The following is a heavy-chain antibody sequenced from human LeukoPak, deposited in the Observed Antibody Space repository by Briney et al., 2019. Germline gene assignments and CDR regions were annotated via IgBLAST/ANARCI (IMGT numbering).Heavy chain of an antibody. V-gene: IGHV4-34*01. Sequence: PSETLSLTCTVSGGSISSYYWSWIRQPPGKGLEWIGEINHSGSTNYNPSLKSRVTISVDTSKNQFSLKLSSVTAADTAVYYCARGKSYDSSGYLGYWGQGTLVTVSS. CDR1: GGSISSYY. CDR3: ARGKSYDSSGYLGY. CDR2: INHSGST. J-gene: IGHJ4*02. D-gene: IGHD3-22*01.